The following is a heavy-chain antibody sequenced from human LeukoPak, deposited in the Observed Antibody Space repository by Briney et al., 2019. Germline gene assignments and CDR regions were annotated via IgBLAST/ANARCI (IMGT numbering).Heavy chain of an antibody. CDR2: ISSSSSYI. Sequence: GGSLRLSCAASGFTFSSYSMNWVHQAPGKGLEWVSSISSSSSYIYYADSVKGRFTISRDNAKNSLYLQMNSLRAEDTAVYYCARDSPDIAAATYWGQGTLVTVSS. CDR3: ARDSPDIAAATY. CDR1: GFTFSSYS. V-gene: IGHV3-21*01. J-gene: IGHJ4*02. D-gene: IGHD6-13*01.